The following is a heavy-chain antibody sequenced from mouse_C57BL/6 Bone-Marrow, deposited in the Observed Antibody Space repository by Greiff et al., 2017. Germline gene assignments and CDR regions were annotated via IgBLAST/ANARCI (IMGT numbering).Heavy chain of an antibody. D-gene: IGHD2-5*01. CDR3: ARGTYSNFFFDY. Sequence: QVQLQQSGAELMKPGASVKLSCKATGYTFTGYWIEWVKQRPGHGLEWIGEILPGSGSTNYTEKFKGKATFTADTSSNTAYMQLSSLTTEDSAIYYCARGTYSNFFFDYWGQGTTLTVSS. V-gene: IGHV1-9*01. CDR1: GYTFTGYW. J-gene: IGHJ2*01. CDR2: ILPGSGST.